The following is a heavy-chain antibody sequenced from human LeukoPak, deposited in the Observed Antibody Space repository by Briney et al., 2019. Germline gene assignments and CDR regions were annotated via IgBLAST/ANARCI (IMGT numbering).Heavy chain of an antibody. CDR1: GGTFSSYT. CDR3: ARDRWVENYYMDV. J-gene: IGHJ6*03. V-gene: IGHV1-69*04. D-gene: IGHD2-15*01. Sequence: SVKVSCKASGGTFSSYTISWVRQAPGQGLEWMGRIIPILGVANYAQKFQGRVTITADKSTSTAYMELSSLRSEDTAVYYCARDRWVENYYMDVWGKGTTVTVSS. CDR2: IIPILGVA.